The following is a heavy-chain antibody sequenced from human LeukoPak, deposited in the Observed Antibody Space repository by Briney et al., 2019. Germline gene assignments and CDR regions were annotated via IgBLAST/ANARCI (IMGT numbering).Heavy chain of an antibody. J-gene: IGHJ5*02. CDR2: IYYTGST. CDR3: ARGISSGWYGGWFDP. V-gene: IGHV4-59*01. D-gene: IGHD6-19*01. CDR1: GGSIISYY. Sequence: RTSETLSLTCTVSGGSIISYYWSWIRQPPGKGLEWIGYIYYTGSTNYNPSLKSRVTISKDTSKNQFSLNLSSVTAADTAVYYCARGISSGWYGGWFDPWGQGTLVTVSS.